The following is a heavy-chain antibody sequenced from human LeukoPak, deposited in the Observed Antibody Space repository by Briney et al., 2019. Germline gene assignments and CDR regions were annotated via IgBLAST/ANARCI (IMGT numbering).Heavy chain of an antibody. CDR2: IWYDGSNK. CDR1: GFTFSSYG. Sequence: SGGSLRLSCAASGFTFSSYGMHWVRQAPGKGLEWVAVIWYDGSNKYYADSVKGRFTISRDNSKNTLYLQMNSLRAEDTAVYYCARGGPETGYSSGWDGDYWGQGTLVTVSS. CDR3: ARGGPETGYSSGWDGDY. J-gene: IGHJ4*02. V-gene: IGHV3-33*01. D-gene: IGHD6-19*01.